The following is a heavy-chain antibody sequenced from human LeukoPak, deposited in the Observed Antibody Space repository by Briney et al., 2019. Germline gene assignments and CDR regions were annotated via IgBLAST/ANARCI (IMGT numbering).Heavy chain of an antibody. J-gene: IGHJ6*02. CDR3: ARAIVVVPAAIPYYGMDV. V-gene: IGHV1-69*10. CDR1: GGTFSSYA. CDR2: IIPISGIA. Sequence: SVKVSCKASGGTFSSYAISWVRQAPGQGLEWMGRIIPISGIANYAQKFQGRVTITADKSTSTAYMELSSLRSEDTAVYYCARAIVVVPAAIPYYGMDVWGQGTTVTVSS. D-gene: IGHD2-2*01.